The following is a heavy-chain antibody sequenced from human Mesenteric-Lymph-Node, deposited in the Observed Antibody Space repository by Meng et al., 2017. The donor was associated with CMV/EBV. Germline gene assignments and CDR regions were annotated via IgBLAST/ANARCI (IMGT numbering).Heavy chain of an antibody. CDR1: GFSLSTSGVG. D-gene: IGHD5-18*01. V-gene: IGHV2-5*02. CDR2: IYWDDDK. Sequence: TFSGFSLSTSGVGVGWVRQPPGEALDWLALIYWDDDKRYSPSLKNRLTITKDTSKNQVVLTMANMDPVDTATYFCTHSRGYSDGFDYWGQGTLVTVSS. CDR3: THSRGYSDGFDY. J-gene: IGHJ4*02.